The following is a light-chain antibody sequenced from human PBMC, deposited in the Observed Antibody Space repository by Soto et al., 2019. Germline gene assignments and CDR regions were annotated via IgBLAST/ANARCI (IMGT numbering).Light chain of an antibody. CDR2: EVS. J-gene: IGLJ1*01. V-gene: IGLV2-14*01. Sequence: QSALTQPASVSGSPGQSITISCTGTSSDVGGYSYVSWYQHHPGKAPKLMIYEVSNRPSGVAGHFSGSKSGNTASLTISGLQAEDEADYYCSSYTTIGTVVFGTGTKLTVL. CDR1: SSDVGGYSY. CDR3: SSYTTIGTVV.